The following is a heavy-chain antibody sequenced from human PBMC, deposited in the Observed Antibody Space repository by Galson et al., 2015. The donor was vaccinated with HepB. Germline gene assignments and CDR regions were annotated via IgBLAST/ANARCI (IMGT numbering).Heavy chain of an antibody. CDR2: IYSGGST. J-gene: IGHJ4*02. CDR1: GFTVSSNY. Sequence: SLRLSCAASGFTVSSNYMNWVRQAPGKGLEWVSVIYSGGSTYYADSVKGRFTISRDNSKNTLYLQMNNLRAEDTAVYYCARGPNGSYFFDYWGQGTLVTVSS. CDR3: ARGPNGSYFFDY. V-gene: IGHV3-53*01. D-gene: IGHD1-26*01.